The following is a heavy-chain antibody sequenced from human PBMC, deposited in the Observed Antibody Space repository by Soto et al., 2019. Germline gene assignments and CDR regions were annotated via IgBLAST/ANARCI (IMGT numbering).Heavy chain of an antibody. CDR2: INYDGSTT. CDR3: ARDYVSGSTNP. Sequence: EVQLVESGGGRVQPGGSLRLSCAASGFTFNKWWMHWVRQSPGKGLVWVSHINYDGSTTNYADSVKGRFTISRDNAKNTLYLQMNSLRAEDTALYYCARDYVSGSTNPWGQGTLVSVSS. D-gene: IGHD5-12*01. J-gene: IGHJ5*02. V-gene: IGHV3-74*01. CDR1: GFTFNKWW.